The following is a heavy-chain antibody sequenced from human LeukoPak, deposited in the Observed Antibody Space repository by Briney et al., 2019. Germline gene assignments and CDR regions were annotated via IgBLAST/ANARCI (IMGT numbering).Heavy chain of an antibody. Sequence: KPSETLPLTCTVSGGYISSSSYYWCWIRQPPGKGLKWIGSIYYSGSTYYNPSLKSRVTISVDTSKNQFSLKLSSVTAADTAVYYCARHIGVRGVAGDGFDIWGQGTMVTVSS. J-gene: IGHJ3*02. CDR1: GGYISSSSYY. CDR2: IYYSGST. V-gene: IGHV4-39*01. CDR3: ARHIGVRGVAGDGFDI. D-gene: IGHD3-10*01.